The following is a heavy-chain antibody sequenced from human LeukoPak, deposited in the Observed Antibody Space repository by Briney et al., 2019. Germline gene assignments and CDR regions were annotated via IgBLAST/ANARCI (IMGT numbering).Heavy chain of an antibody. D-gene: IGHD1-14*01. CDR1: GYSFSSFG. CDR3: ARYRLTDSSINWFDP. J-gene: IGHJ5*02. CDR2: ISAHTGNT. Sequence: ASVKVSCKASGYSFSSFGIAWVRQAPGQGLEWMGWISAHTGNTEYAQKFQGRVTMTTDTSTNTADMELGSLMSDNTAVYYCARYRLTDSSINWFDPWGQGTLVTVSS. V-gene: IGHV1-18*01.